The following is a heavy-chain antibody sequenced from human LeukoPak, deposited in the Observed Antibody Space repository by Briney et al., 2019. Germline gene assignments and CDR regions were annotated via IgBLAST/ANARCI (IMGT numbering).Heavy chain of an antibody. V-gene: IGHV3-66*01. D-gene: IGHD6-19*01. J-gene: IGHJ4*02. CDR2: IYSGGST. CDR1: GFTFSSYW. Sequence: HPGGSLRLSCAASGFTFSSYWMHWVRQAPGKGLEWVSVIYSGGSTYYADSVKGRFTISRDNSKNTLYLQMNSLRADDTAVYYCAIDSWMGAVAGTFMGYWGQGTLVTVSS. CDR3: AIDSWMGAVAGTFMGY.